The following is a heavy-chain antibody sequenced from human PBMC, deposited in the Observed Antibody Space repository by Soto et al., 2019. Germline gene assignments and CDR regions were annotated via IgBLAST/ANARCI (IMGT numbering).Heavy chain of an antibody. CDR2: ISAYNGNT. V-gene: IGHV1-18*01. J-gene: IGHJ4*02. CDR3: ARDGLRSSTSCYSDY. D-gene: IGHD2-2*02. Sequence: ASVKVSCKASGYTFTSYSISWVRRAPGQGLEWMGWISAYNGNTNYAQKLQGRVTMTTDTSTSTAYMELRSLRSDDTAVYYCARDGLRSSTSCYSDYWGQGTLVTVSS. CDR1: GYTFTSYS.